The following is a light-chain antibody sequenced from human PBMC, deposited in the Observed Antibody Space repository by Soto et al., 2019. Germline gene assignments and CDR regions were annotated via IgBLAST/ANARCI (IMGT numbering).Light chain of an antibody. CDR1: QSLVHSDGIAY. V-gene: IGKV2-30*02. CDR2: KVS. CDR3: MQGTHWPYT. J-gene: IGKJ5*01. Sequence: DVVMTQSPLSLPVTLGQPASISCRSNQSLVHSDGIAYVSGVKQRPGRSPRXXIYKVSNRDSGVPARVSGSGSGTDFALKISRVEAEDVGVYYCMQGTHWPYTFGQGTRLEIK.